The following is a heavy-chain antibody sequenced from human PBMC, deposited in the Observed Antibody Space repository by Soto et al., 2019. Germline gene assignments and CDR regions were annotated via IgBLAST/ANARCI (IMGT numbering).Heavy chain of an antibody. J-gene: IGHJ4*02. V-gene: IGHV3-48*02. CDR2: ISSSSSTI. CDR3: ARGAPVAGTLVDY. Sequence: EVQLVESGGGLVQPGGSLRLSCAASGFTFSSYSMNWVRQAPGKGLEWVSYISSSSSTIYYADSVEGRFTISIDNAKNSLYLQMNSLRDEDTAVYYCARGAPVAGTLVDYWGQGTLVTVSS. D-gene: IGHD6-19*01. CDR1: GFTFSSYS.